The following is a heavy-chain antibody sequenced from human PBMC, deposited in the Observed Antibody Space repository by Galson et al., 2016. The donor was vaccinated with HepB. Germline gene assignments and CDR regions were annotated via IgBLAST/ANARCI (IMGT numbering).Heavy chain of an antibody. V-gene: IGHV3-64D*06. D-gene: IGHD1-26*01. CDR3: VKDLSGKYSFDF. Sequence: SLRLSCAASGFTFSSHAMHWVRQAPGKGLEYVAGINDNGGTTHYGDSVKGRFIISRDDSKNRVYIQMSSLRVEDTAVYHCVKDLSGKYSFDFWGQGILVTVSS. J-gene: IGHJ4*02. CDR1: GFTFSSHA. CDR2: INDNGGTT.